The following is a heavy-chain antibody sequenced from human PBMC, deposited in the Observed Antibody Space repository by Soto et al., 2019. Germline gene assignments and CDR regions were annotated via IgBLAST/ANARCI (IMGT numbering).Heavy chain of an antibody. Sequence: GGSLRLSCAASGFTFSSYEMNWVRQAPGKGLEWVSYISSSGSTIYYADSVKGRFTISRDNAKNSLYLQMNSLRAEDAAVYYCARDTLIVPAAIVYYGMDVWGQGTTVTVSS. CDR1: GFTFSSYE. J-gene: IGHJ6*02. CDR2: ISSSGSTI. V-gene: IGHV3-48*03. D-gene: IGHD2-2*01. CDR3: ARDTLIVPAAIVYYGMDV.